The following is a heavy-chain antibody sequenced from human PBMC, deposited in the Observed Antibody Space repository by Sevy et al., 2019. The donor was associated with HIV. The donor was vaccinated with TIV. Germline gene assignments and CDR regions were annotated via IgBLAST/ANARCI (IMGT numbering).Heavy chain of an antibody. D-gene: IGHD6-19*01. CDR2: ISSSSSYI. J-gene: IGHJ4*02. CDR1: GFTFSSYS. CDR3: ARDHSSGWAAYVY. Sequence: GGSLRLSCAASGFTFSSYSMNWVRQAPGKGLEWVSSISSSSSYIYYADSVKGRFTISRDNAKNSLYLQMNSLRAEDTAVYYCARDHSSGWAAYVYWGQGTLVTVSS. V-gene: IGHV3-21*01.